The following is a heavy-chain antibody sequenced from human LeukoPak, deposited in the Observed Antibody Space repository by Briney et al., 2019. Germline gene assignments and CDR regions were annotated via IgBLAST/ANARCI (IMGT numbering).Heavy chain of an antibody. J-gene: IGHJ4*02. CDR3: AKETYCRSTTCHNEYFDH. Sequence: GGSLRLSCAASGFTFSSYAMNWVRQAPGKGLEWVSAISGGRGTTYYADSVKGRFTISRDNFKNTLYLQMNSLRAEDTAVYYCAKETYCRSTTCHNEYFDHWGQGTLVTVSS. CDR1: GFTFSSYA. CDR2: ISGGRGTT. V-gene: IGHV3-23*01. D-gene: IGHD2-2*01.